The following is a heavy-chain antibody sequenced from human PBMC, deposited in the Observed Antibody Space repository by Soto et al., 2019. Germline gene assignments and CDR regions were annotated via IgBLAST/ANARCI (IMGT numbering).Heavy chain of an antibody. Sequence: QVQLQQWGAGLLKPSEPLSLTCAVYGGSFSGYYWSWIRQPPGKGLEWIGEINHSGSTNYNPSLKSRVTISVDTAKNQFSLKLSSVTAADTAVYYCARAPSVGNWFDPWGQGTLVTVSS. J-gene: IGHJ5*02. CDR3: ARAPSVGNWFDP. V-gene: IGHV4-34*01. D-gene: IGHD1-26*01. CDR2: INHSGST. CDR1: GGSFSGYY.